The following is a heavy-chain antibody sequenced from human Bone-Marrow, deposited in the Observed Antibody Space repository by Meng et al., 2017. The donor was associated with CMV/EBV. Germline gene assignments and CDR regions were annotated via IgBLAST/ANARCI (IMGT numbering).Heavy chain of an antibody. Sequence: GSLRLSCTVSGGSISSNYWSWIRQAPGKGLEWVGHIYYSGNTNYNPALKSRVTVSVDTSKTQFSLKLTSVTAAETAMYYCARDGQSGCYYAFDHWGQGTLVTVSS. CDR1: GGSISSNY. J-gene: IGHJ4*02. CDR2: IYYSGNT. CDR3: ARDGQSGCYYAFDH. V-gene: IGHV4-59*01. D-gene: IGHD1-26*01.